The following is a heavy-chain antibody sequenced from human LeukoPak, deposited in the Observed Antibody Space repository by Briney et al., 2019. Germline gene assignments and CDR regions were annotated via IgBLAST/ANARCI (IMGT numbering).Heavy chain of an antibody. CDR1: GGSISSGGYY. CDR2: IYYSGST. D-gene: IGHD3-3*01. CDR3: ARGITNYDFWSGRNWFDP. Sequence: SETLSLTCTVSGGSISSGGYYCSWIRQHPGTGLEWLGYIYYSGSTYYNPSLKSRFTISVDTSKNQFSLKLSSVTAADTAVYYCARGITNYDFWSGRNWFDPWGQGTLVTVSS. V-gene: IGHV4-31*03. J-gene: IGHJ5*02.